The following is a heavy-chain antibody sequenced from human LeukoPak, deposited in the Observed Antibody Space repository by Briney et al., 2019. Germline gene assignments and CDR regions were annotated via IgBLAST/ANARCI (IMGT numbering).Heavy chain of an antibody. V-gene: IGHV3-48*03. CDR2: ISSSGSTI. CDR1: GXTFSSYE. Sequence: GGSLRLSCAASGXTFSSYEMNWVRQAPGKGLEWVSYISSSGSTIYYADSVKGRFTISRDNAKNSLYLQMNSLRAEDTAVYYCARDPARGAFDIWGQGTMVTVSS. CDR3: ARDPARGAFDI. J-gene: IGHJ3*02.